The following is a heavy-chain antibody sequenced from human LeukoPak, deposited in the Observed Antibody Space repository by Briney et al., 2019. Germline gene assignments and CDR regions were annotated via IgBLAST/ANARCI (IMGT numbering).Heavy chain of an antibody. D-gene: IGHD2-2*01. CDR1: GYTFTSYA. CDR3: AVHCSSTSCYPTDVGY. V-gene: IGHV1-3*01. Sequence: ASVKVSCKASGYTFTSYAMHWVRQAPGQRLEWMGWISAGNGNTKYSQKFQGRVTITRDTSASTAYMELSSLRSEDTAVYYCAVHCSSTSCYPTDVGYWGQGTLVTVSS. J-gene: IGHJ4*02. CDR2: ISAGNGNT.